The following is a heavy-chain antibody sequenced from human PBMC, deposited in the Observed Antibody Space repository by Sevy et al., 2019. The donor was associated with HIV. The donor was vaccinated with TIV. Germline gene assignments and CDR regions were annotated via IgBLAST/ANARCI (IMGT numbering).Heavy chain of an antibody. J-gene: IGHJ4*02. CDR2: LSFGCGEI. V-gene: IGHV3-23*01. CDR1: GFTFSKYS. CDR3: AREGCTKPHDY. D-gene: IGHD2-8*01. Sequence: GGSLRLSCAASGFTFSKYSVSWVRQPPGKGLEWVSTLSFGCGEINYADSVKGRFTISRGNSKSSVYLQMNNLRPEDTAVYYCAREGCTKPHDYWGQGTLVTVSS.